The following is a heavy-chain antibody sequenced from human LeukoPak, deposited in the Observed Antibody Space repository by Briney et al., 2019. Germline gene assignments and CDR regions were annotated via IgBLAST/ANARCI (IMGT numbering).Heavy chain of an antibody. CDR1: GFTFSSYS. CDR2: ISSSSSYI. Sequence: GGSLRLSCAASGFTFSSYSMNWVRQAPGKGLEWVSSISSSSSYIYYADSVKGRFTISRDNAKNSLYLQMNSLRAEDTAVYYCARASLWFGELLSEFVYWGQGTLVTVSS. CDR3: ARASLWFGELLSEFVY. J-gene: IGHJ4*02. D-gene: IGHD3-10*01. V-gene: IGHV3-21*01.